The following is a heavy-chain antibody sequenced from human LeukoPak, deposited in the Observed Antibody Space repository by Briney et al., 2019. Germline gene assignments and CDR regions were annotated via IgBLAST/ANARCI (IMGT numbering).Heavy chain of an antibody. CDR3: ARDPRRGSPDYFDY. J-gene: IGHJ4*02. CDR1: GFTFNSYP. CDR2: ISYDGYTT. Sequence: GGSLRLSCAASGFTFNSYPMHWVRQAPGKGLEWLAVISYDGYTTLHADSVKGRFTISRDDSRDTLYLQMNSLKSEDTAVYYCARDPRRGSPDYFDYWGQETLVTVST. V-gene: IGHV3-30*04. D-gene: IGHD3-16*01.